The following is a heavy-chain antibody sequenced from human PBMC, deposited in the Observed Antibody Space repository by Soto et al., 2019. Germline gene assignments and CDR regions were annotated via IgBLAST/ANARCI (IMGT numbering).Heavy chain of an antibody. Sequence: PSETLSLTCTVSGGSMIAYYWNWMRQPPGKGLQWIGYTYYSGSTTHNPSLKSRVTISVDSSKNQLSLKLDSVTPADTAVYYCARVRGTAGKRYFDYWGPGTLATVSS. V-gene: IGHV4-59*01. CDR1: GGSMIAYY. CDR2: TYYSGST. D-gene: IGHD6-13*01. CDR3: ARVRGTAGKRYFDY. J-gene: IGHJ4*02.